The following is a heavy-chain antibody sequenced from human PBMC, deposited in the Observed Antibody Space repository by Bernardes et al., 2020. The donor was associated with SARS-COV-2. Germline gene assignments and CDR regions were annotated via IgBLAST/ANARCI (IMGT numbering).Heavy chain of an antibody. V-gene: IGHV4-61*02. CDR3: ARAPADSYYFDY. CDR1: GGSISSGSYY. Sequence: SETLSLTCTVSGGSISSGSYYWSWIRQPAGKGLEWIGRIYTSGSTNYNPSLKSRVTISVDTSKNQFSLKLSSVTAADTAVYYCARAPADSYYFDYWGQGTLVTVSS. J-gene: IGHJ4*02. CDR2: IYTSGST.